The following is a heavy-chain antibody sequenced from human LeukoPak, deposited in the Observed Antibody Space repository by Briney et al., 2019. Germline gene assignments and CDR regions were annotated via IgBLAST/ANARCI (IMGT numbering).Heavy chain of an antibody. CDR3: ARANLLYCSSTTCLFDY. D-gene: IGHD2-2*01. CDR1: GYTFTDYY. Sequence: ASVKVSCKASGYTFTDYYMHWVRQAPGQGFEWMGWINPNDGDTNYAQKFQGRVTMTRDTSISTAHMEVSRLRSDDTAVYYCARANLLYCSSTTCLFDYWGQGTLVTVSS. J-gene: IGHJ4*02. V-gene: IGHV1-2*02. CDR2: INPNDGDT.